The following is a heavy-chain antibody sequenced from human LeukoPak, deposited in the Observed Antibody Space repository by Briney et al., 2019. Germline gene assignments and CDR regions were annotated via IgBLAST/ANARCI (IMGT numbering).Heavy chain of an antibody. V-gene: IGHV3-11*05. D-gene: IGHD2-2*01. J-gene: IGHJ4*02. CDR3: ARADRTSWFDY. CDR2: ISNSGSST. CDR1: RFTFSDYY. Sequence: GGSLRLSCAASRFTFSDYYMVWIRQAPGKGLEWVSYISNSGSSTKYADSVKGRFAISRDNAKNSLSLQMNSVRPEDTAVYYCARADRTSWFDYWGQGTLVTVSS.